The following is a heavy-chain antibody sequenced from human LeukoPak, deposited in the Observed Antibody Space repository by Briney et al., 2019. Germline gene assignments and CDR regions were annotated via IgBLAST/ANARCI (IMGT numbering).Heavy chain of an antibody. Sequence: GASVKVSCKASGYTFTSYGISWVRQAPGQGLEWMGWISAYNGNANYAQKLQGRVTMTTDTSTSTAYMELRSLRSDDTAVYYCARSSDQELEPTLTDYWGQGTLVTVSS. CDR1: GYTFTSYG. V-gene: IGHV1-18*01. CDR2: ISAYNGNA. CDR3: ARSSDQELEPTLTDY. D-gene: IGHD1-1*01. J-gene: IGHJ4*02.